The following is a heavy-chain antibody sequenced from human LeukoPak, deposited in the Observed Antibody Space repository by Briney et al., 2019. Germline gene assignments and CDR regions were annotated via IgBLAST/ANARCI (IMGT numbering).Heavy chain of an antibody. D-gene: IGHD3-16*02. J-gene: IGHJ4*02. CDR2: IGTAGDT. Sequence: PGGSLRLSCAASGFTFSSYDMHWVRQATGKGPEWVSAIGTAGDTYYPGSVKGRFTISRENAKNSLYLQMNSLRAGDTAVYYCAAANLRLGELSLYYWGQGTLVTVSS. CDR3: AAANLRLGELSLYY. CDR1: GFTFSSYD. V-gene: IGHV3-13*01.